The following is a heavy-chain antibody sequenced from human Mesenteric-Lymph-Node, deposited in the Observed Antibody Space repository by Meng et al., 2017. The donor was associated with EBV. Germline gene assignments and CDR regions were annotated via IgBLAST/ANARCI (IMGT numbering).Heavy chain of an antibody. J-gene: IGHJ5*02. D-gene: IGHD3-3*01. V-gene: IGHV4-61*01. CDR2: IYYSGNT. CDR3: ARDQSGLSGFDP. Sequence: QVQLQESGPGLVEPSETLSLTCTVSGGSVSSGSYYWNWIRQPPGKGLEWIGYIYYSGNTNYNPSLKSRVTISVDTSKNQFSLRLSSVTAADTAVYYCARDQSGLSGFDPWGQGTLVTVSS. CDR1: GGSVSSGSYY.